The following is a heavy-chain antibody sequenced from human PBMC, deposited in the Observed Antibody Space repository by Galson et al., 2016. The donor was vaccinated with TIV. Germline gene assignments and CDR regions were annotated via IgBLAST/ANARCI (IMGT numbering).Heavy chain of an antibody. Sequence: SLRLSCAASGFTFSDYYMSWIRQAPGKGLEWVSYITTTSSYTKYADSVKGRFSISRDNAKNSLHLQMNSLRDEDTDVYYCARGFTIFGVVRYYFDYWGQGTLVTVSS. CDR1: GFTFSDYY. J-gene: IGHJ4*02. D-gene: IGHD3-3*01. V-gene: IGHV3-11*06. CDR3: ARGFTIFGVVRYYFDY. CDR2: ITTTSSYT.